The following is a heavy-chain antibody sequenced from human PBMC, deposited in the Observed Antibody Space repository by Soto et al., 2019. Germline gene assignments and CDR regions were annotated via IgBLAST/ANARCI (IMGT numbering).Heavy chain of an antibody. CDR2: IRSKAYGGTT. CDR1: GFTFGDYA. V-gene: IGHV3-49*04. J-gene: IGHJ6*02. CDR3: TREVHYAFWSGPIPNYYYGMDV. Sequence: GGSLRLSCTASGFTFGDYAMSWVRQAQGKGLEWVGFIRSKAYGGTTEYAASVKGRFTISRDDSKSIAYLQMNSLKTEDTAVYYCTREVHYAFWSGPIPNYYYGMDVWGQGTTGTVSS. D-gene: IGHD3-3*01.